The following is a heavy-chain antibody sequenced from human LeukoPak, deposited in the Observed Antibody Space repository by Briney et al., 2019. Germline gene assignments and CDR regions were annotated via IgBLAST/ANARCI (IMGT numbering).Heavy chain of an antibody. V-gene: IGHV3-33*01. CDR3: ARPRLFKGVFDD. CDR2: IGADGSTT. CDR1: GFTFSNFG. Sequence: GGSLRLSCAASGFTFSNFGLHWVRQAPGKGLEWVAVIGADGSTTYYAESVKGRFTISRDNSKSTLFLQMNSLRAEDTAVYYCARPRLFKGVFDDWGQGTMVTVSS. J-gene: IGHJ3*01. D-gene: IGHD2-8*01.